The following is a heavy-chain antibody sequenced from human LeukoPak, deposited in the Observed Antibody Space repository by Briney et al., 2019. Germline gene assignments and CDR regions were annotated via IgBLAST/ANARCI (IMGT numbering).Heavy chain of an antibody. J-gene: IGHJ3*02. V-gene: IGHV4-30-4*01. D-gene: IGHD3-10*01. CDR3: VRLMTSGDAFDI. CDR2: IYDNGNT. Sequence: SETLSLTCTVSGGSINSGGYYWSWIRQPPGKGLEWIGYIYDNGNTYYNPSLESRLTISVDTSKNQFSLKLNSVTAADTAVYYCVRLMTSGDAFDIWGQGTMATVSS. CDR1: GGSINSGGYY.